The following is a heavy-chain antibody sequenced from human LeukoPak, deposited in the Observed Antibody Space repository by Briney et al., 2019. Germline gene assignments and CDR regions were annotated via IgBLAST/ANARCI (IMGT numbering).Heavy chain of an antibody. CDR1: GFTFRSHG. CDR2: IWYDGSNK. D-gene: IGHD6-13*01. J-gene: IGHJ4*02. CDR3: VRGRTSGSSWPFDY. Sequence: GTSLRLSCAASGFTFRSHGVHWVRQAPGKGLEWVAFIWYDGSNKYYTDSVKGRFTISRDNSKNTLYLQMNSLRAEDTAVYYCVRGRTSGSSWPFDYWGQGTLVTVSS. V-gene: IGHV3-33*01.